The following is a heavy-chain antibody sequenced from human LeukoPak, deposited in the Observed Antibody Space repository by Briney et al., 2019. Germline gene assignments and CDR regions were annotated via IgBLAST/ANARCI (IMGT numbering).Heavy chain of an antibody. CDR3: AREDYGFHDFDY. J-gene: IGHJ4*02. CDR1: GFTFSTYW. D-gene: IGHD4-17*01. Sequence: GGSLRLSCAASGFTFSTYWMHWVRQAPGKGLVWVSRINPDGTTTSYADSVKGRFTISRDNAKDTVYLQMNSLRAKDTAVYYCAREDYGFHDFDYWGQGTLVTVSS. CDR2: INPDGTTT. V-gene: IGHV3-74*01.